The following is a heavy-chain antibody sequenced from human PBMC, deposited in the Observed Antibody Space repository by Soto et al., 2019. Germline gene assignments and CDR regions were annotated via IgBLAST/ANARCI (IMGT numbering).Heavy chain of an antibody. D-gene: IGHD2-15*01. Sequence: GGSLRLSCAASGFTFSNYWMTWVRQAPGKGLEWVANIKEDGSEKHYVDSVKGRFTISRDNAKNSLYLQMNSLRVEDTAVYFCSRDVVVGAKALNYWGQGALVTVS. J-gene: IGHJ4*02. CDR2: IKEDGSEK. CDR1: GFTFSNYW. CDR3: SRDVVVGAKALNY. V-gene: IGHV3-7*01.